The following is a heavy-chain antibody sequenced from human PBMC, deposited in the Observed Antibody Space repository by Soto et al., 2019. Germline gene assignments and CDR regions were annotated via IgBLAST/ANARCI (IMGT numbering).Heavy chain of an antibody. CDR2: VYYSGST. D-gene: IGHD3-22*01. CDR1: GGAISSSPYY. V-gene: IGHV4-39*01. Sequence: PSETLSLTCTVSGGAISSSPYYWGWIRQPPGRGLEWIGSVYYSGSTYYNTSLKSRVTISVDTSKNQFSLKLTSVTAADTAVYYCARLVPVLILSAEADVWGKGTTVTVSS. CDR3: ARLVPVLILSAEADV. J-gene: IGHJ6*04.